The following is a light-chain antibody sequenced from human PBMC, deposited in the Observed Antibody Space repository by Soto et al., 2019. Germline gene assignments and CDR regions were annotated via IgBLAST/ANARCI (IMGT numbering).Light chain of an antibody. V-gene: IGLV2-11*01. Sequence: QSALTQPRSVSGPPGQSVSISCSGTSSDVGTYNHVSWYQQHPGKAPKLMIYDVSKRPSGVPDRFSGSKSGNTASLTISGLQAEDEADYYCCSYAGGYTHAVFGGGTKLTVL. J-gene: IGLJ2*01. CDR1: SSDVGTYNH. CDR3: CSYAGGYTHAV. CDR2: DVS.